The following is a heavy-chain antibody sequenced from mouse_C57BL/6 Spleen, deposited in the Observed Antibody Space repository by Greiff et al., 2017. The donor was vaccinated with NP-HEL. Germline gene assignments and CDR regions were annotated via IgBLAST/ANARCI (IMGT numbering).Heavy chain of an antibody. CDR2: IDPSDSYT. J-gene: IGHJ3*01. D-gene: IGHD1-1*01. V-gene: IGHV1-50*01. CDR1: GYTFTSYW. CDR3: ARVRGPY. Sequence: QVQLQQPGAELVKPGASVKLSCKASGYTFTSYWMQWVKQRPGQGLEWIGEIDPSDSYTNYNQKFKGKATLTVDTSSSTAYMQLSSLTSEDSAVYYCARVRGPYWGQGTLVTVSA.